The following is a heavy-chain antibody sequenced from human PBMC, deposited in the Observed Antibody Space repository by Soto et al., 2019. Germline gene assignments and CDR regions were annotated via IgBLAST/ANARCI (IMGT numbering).Heavy chain of an antibody. Sequence: SEMLSVSWTVACGSMISRGGYCIRIRQHPGKGLEWIGYIYYSGSTYYNPSLKSRVTISVDTSKNQFSLKLSSVTAADTAVYYCAREGYYDFWSGYTGIDYWGQGTLVTVSS. CDR3: AREGYYDFWSGYTGIDY. V-gene: IGHV4-31*02. CDR2: IYYSGST. CDR1: CGSMISRGGY. J-gene: IGHJ4*02. D-gene: IGHD3-3*01.